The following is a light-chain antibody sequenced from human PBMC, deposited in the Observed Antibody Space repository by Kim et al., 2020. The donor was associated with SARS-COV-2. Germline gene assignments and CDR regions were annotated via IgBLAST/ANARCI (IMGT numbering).Light chain of an antibody. J-gene: IGLJ2*01. CDR2: QDS. Sequence: VSPGQTASITCSGDKLGDKYACWYQQKPGQSPVLVICQDSKRPSGIPERFSGSNSGNTATLTISGTQAMDEADYYCQAWDSSTGVFGGGTQLTV. CDR3: QAWDSSTGV. V-gene: IGLV3-1*01. CDR1: KLGDKY.